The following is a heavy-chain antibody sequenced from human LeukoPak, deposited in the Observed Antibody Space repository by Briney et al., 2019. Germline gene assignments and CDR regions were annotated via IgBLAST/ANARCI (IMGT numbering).Heavy chain of an antibody. Sequence: GGSLRLSCAASGFTFSGYAMSWVRQAPGKGLEWVSVIYSGGSTYYADSVKGRFTISRDNSKNTLYLQMNSLRAEDTAVYYCARGGGRFDYWGQGTLVTVSS. J-gene: IGHJ4*02. CDR2: IYSGGST. D-gene: IGHD3-10*01. CDR3: ARGGGRFDY. CDR1: GFTFSGYA. V-gene: IGHV3-53*01.